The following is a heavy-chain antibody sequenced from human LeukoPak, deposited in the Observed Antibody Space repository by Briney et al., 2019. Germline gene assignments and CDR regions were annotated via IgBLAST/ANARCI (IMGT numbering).Heavy chain of an antibody. Sequence: PGGSLRLSCAASGFTFSSYAMHWVRQDPGKGLEWVAVISYDGSNKYYADSVKGRFTISRDNSKNTLYLQMNSLRAEDTAVYYCAKDRVPAASGYYYYYMDVWGKGTTVTVSS. V-gene: IGHV3-30-3*01. J-gene: IGHJ6*03. CDR1: GFTFSSYA. D-gene: IGHD2-2*01. CDR2: ISYDGSNK. CDR3: AKDRVPAASGYYYYYMDV.